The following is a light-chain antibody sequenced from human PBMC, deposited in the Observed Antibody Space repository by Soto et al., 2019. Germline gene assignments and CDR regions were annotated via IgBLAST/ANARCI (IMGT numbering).Light chain of an antibody. J-gene: IGKJ3*01. CDR2: DAS. CDR3: QKYINSPFT. V-gene: IGKV3-15*01. Sequence: EIVMTQSPATLSVSPGERATLSCRASQSVSSNLAWYQQKPGQAPRLLIYDASTRATGIPARFSGSGSGTEFTLTISSLQPEDFAVYYCQKYINSPFTFGPGTKVDIK. CDR1: QSVSSN.